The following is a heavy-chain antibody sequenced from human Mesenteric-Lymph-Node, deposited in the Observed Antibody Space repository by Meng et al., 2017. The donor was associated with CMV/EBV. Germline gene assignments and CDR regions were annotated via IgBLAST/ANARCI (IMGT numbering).Heavy chain of an antibody. CDR2: IYHTGST. CDR3: ARGSYGSGRHFDY. CDR1: GGSISSRNW. V-gene: IGHV4-4*02. D-gene: IGHD3-10*01. Sequence: AVSGGSISSRNWWGWVRQPPGKGLEWIGEIYHTGSTNYNPSLKSRVTISVDKSKNQFSLKLSSVTAADTAVFYCARGSYGSGRHFDYWGQGTLVTVSS. J-gene: IGHJ4*02.